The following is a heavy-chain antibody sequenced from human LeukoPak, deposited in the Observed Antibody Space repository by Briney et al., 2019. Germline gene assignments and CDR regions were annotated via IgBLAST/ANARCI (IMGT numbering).Heavy chain of an antibody. D-gene: IGHD1-26*01. J-gene: IGHJ5*02. CDR1: GYSFTSYW. CDR2: IYPGDSDT. CDR3: ARRRPYGATRGGYWFDP. Sequence: GESLKISCKGSGYSFTSYWIGWVRQMPGKGLEWMGIIYPGDSDTRYSPSFQGQVTISVDKSISTAYLQWSSLKASDTAMYYCARRRPYGATRGGYWFDPWGQGTLVTVSS. V-gene: IGHV5-51*01.